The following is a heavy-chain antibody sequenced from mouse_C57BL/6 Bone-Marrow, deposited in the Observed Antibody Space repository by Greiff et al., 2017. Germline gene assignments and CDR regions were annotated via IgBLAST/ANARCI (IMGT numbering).Heavy chain of an antibody. Sequence: QVQLQQSGAELVKPGASVKISCKVSGYAFSTCWMNWVKQRPGKGLEWIGQIYPGDGDTNYNGKFKGKATLTADKSSSTAYMQLSSLTSEDSAVYFCARDWDYFDYWGQGTTLTVSS. CDR3: ARDWDYFDY. CDR2: IYPGDGDT. D-gene: IGHD4-1*01. J-gene: IGHJ2*01. V-gene: IGHV1-80*01. CDR1: GYAFSTCW.